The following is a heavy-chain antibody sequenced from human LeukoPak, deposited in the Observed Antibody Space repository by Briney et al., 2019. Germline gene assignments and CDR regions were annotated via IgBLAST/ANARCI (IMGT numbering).Heavy chain of an antibody. Sequence: GGSLRLSCAASGFSVSMRYMTWVRQAPGKGLEWVSVIFSGGTTYYADSVKGRFTVSRDNSKNMMCLQMNSLRAEDAAVYYCARFSGPGMQHYYYYMDVWGTGTTVTVSS. CDR3: ARFSGPGMQHYYYYMDV. D-gene: IGHD3-10*01. CDR2: IFSGGTT. J-gene: IGHJ6*03. CDR1: GFSVSMRY. V-gene: IGHV3-53*01.